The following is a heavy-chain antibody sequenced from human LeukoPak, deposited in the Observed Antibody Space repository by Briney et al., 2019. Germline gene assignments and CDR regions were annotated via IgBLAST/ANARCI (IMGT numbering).Heavy chain of an antibody. CDR2: VRYDGSKK. J-gene: IGHJ4*02. CDR3: ARDPYYDSSGYYYY. CDR1: GFTFSTYG. V-gene: IGHV3-30*02. D-gene: IGHD3-22*01. Sequence: GGSLRLSCAASGFTFSTYGMHWVRQAPGKGLEWVAFVRYDGSKKYYTNSVKGRFTISRDNAKNSLYLQMNSLRAEDTAVYYCARDPYYDSSGYYYYWGQGTLVTVSS.